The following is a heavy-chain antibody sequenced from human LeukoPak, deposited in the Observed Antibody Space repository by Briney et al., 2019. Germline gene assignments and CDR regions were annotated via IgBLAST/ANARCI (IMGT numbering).Heavy chain of an antibody. D-gene: IGHD3-3*01. J-gene: IGHJ4*02. CDR3: ARDHQTYDFWSGLADY. CDR2: ISYDGSNK. CDR1: GFTFSSYA. Sequence: GGSLRLSCAASGFTFSSYAMHWVRQAPGKGLEWVAVISYDGSNKYYADSVKGRFTISRDNSKNTLYLQMNSLRAEDTAVYYCARDHQTYDFWSGLADYWGQGTLVTVSS. V-gene: IGHV3-30-3*01.